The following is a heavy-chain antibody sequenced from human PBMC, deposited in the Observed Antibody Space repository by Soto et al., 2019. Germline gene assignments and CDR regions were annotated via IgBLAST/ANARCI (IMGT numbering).Heavy chain of an antibody. CDR1: GGTFSSYA. D-gene: IGHD6-19*01. J-gene: IGHJ4*02. CDR2: IIPIFGTA. CDR3: ARGLAVAGFKAFDY. V-gene: IGHV1-69*13. Sequence: SVKVSCNASGGTFSSYAISWVRQAPGQGLEWMGGIIPIFGTANYAQKFQGRVTITADESTSTAYMELSSLRSEDTAVYYCARGLAVAGFKAFDYWGQGTLVTVSS.